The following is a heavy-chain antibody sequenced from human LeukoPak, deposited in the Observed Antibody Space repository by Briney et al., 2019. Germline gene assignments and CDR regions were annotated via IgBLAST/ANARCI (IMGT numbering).Heavy chain of an antibody. CDR2: IYHNGTL. J-gene: IGHJ6*02. Sequence: SETLSLTCAVSVGSISSGNWWTWVRQSPGKGLEWIGEIYHNGTLNYNPSLKSRVTISADSFKNHFSLKLTSVTAADTAVYYCATAPILRGEGGEHYKYGMDVWGQGTTVIVSS. CDR1: VGSISSGNW. CDR3: ATAPILRGEGGEHYKYGMDV. D-gene: IGHD2-2*02. V-gene: IGHV4-4*02.